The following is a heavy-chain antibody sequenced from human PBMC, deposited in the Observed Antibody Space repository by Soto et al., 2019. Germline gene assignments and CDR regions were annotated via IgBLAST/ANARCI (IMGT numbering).Heavy chain of an antibody. V-gene: IGHV1-58*01. CDR1: GLTFTSSA. Sequence: SVKVSCKASGLTFTSSAVQRVRQARGQRLEWIGWIVVGSGNTNYAQKVQERVTITRDMSTSTAYMELSSLRSEDTAVYYCAADAGTYYDFWSGYLGYYYYYGMDVWGQGTTVTASS. J-gene: IGHJ6*02. D-gene: IGHD3-3*01. CDR2: IVVGSGNT. CDR3: AADAGTYYDFWSGYLGYYYYYGMDV.